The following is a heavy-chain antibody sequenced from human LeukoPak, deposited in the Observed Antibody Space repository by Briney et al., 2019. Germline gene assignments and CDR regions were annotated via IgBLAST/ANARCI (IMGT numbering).Heavy chain of an antibody. CDR1: GGSISSGSYY. D-gene: IGHD2-15*01. CDR2: IYSSGST. CDR3: ARSTWWLRLTNWFDP. J-gene: IGHJ5*02. V-gene: IGHV4-61*02. Sequence: PSETLSLTCTVSGGSISSGSYYWSWIRQSAGKGLEWIGRIYSSGSTNYNPSLKSRVTISVDTSKNQFSLKLSSVTAADTAVYYCARSTWWLRLTNWFDPWGQGTLVTVSS.